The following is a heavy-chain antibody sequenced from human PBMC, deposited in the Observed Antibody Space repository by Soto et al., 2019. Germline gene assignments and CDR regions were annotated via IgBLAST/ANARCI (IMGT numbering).Heavy chain of an antibody. Sequence: EVQLLESGGGLVQPGGSLRLSCAASGFTFSSYAMSWVRQAPGKGLEWVSAISGSGGSTYYADSVKGRFTISRDNSKNTLYLQMNSLRAEDTAVYYCAKDPYGDTLYYYYMDVWGKGTTVTVSS. CDR3: AKDPYGDTLYYYYMDV. J-gene: IGHJ6*03. CDR1: GFTFSSYA. CDR2: ISGSGGST. V-gene: IGHV3-23*01. D-gene: IGHD4-17*01.